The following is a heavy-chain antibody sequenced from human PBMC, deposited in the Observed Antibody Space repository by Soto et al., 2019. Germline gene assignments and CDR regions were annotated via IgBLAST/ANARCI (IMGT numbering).Heavy chain of an antibody. CDR1: GFTLSSYA. CDR2: ISGSGGTT. D-gene: IGHD6-19*01. J-gene: IGHJ5*02. V-gene: IGHV3-23*01. Sequence: EVQLLESGGDLVQPGGSLRLSCAASGFTLSSYAMTWVRQAPGKGLEWVSSISGSGGTTYYGDSVKGRFNVSRDNYKNTLYLQMDSLRAEDTAVYFCARGSAFRVAVTGTDWFDPWGQGTLVTVSS. CDR3: ARGSAFRVAVTGTDWFDP.